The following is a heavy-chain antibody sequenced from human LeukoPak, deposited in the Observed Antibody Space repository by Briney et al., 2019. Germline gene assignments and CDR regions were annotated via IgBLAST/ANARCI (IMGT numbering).Heavy chain of an antibody. CDR2: IYYSGST. V-gene: IGHV4-39*01. J-gene: IGHJ4*02. CDR1: GGSISSSSYY. D-gene: IGHD5-24*01. CDR3: ARRAGEMAIRSHFDY. Sequence: SETLSLTCTVSGGSISSSSYYWGWIRQPPGKGLEWIGGIYYSGSTYYNPSLKSRVTISVDTSKNQFSLKLSSVTAADTAVYYCARRAGEMAIRSHFDYWGQGTLVAVSS.